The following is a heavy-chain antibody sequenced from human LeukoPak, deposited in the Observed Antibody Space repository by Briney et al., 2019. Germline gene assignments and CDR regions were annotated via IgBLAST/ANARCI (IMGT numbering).Heavy chain of an antibody. CDR1: RGTFSSYA. D-gene: IGHD2-15*01. V-gene: IGHV1-69*04. CDR3: ARSGYCSGGSCSDYYYYGMDV. Sequence: ASVKVSCKASRGTFSSYAISWVRQAPGQGLEWMGRIMPILGIANYAQKFQGRVTITADKSTSTAYMELSSLRSEDTAVYYCARSGYCSGGSCSDYYYYGMDVWGQGTTVTVSS. J-gene: IGHJ6*02. CDR2: IMPILGIA.